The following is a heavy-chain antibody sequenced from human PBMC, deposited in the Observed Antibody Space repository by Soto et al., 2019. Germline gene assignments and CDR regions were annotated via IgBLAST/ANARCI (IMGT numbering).Heavy chain of an antibody. Sequence: QVQLVQSGAEVKKPGASVKVSCKASGYTFTSYGISWVRQAPGQGLEWMGWISAYNGNTNYAQKLQGRVTMTTDTSTSTAYMKLRSLRSDDTAVYYFARDTLRYFDCLPNPGYYYYGMDVWGQGTTVTVSS. J-gene: IGHJ6*02. CDR3: ARDTLRYFDCLPNPGYYYYGMDV. V-gene: IGHV1-18*01. D-gene: IGHD3-9*01. CDR2: ISAYNGNT. CDR1: GYTFTSYG.